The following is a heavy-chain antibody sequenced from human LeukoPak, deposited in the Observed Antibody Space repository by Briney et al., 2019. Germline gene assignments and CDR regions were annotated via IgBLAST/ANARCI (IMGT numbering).Heavy chain of an antibody. Sequence: PGGSLRLSCAASGFTFDDYAMHWVRQAPGKGLEWVSGISWNSGYIGYTDSVKGRFTISRDNAKNSLYLQMNSLRAEDTALYYCAQGTHFYDSSGYLTSFDPWGQGTLVTVSS. CDR1: GFTFDDYA. J-gene: IGHJ5*02. CDR3: AQGTHFYDSSGYLTSFDP. CDR2: ISWNSGYI. V-gene: IGHV3-9*01. D-gene: IGHD3-22*01.